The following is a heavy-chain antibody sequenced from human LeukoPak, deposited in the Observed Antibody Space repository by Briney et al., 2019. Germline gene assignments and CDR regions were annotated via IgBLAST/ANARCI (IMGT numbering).Heavy chain of an antibody. V-gene: IGHV4-4*07. D-gene: IGHD6-13*01. J-gene: IGHJ5*02. CDR1: GGSISSYY. CDR2: IYTSGST. CDR3: AREREQQLVHHRWFDP. Sequence: SETLSLTCTVSGGSISSYYWSWIRQPAGKGLEWIGRIYTSGSTNYNPSLKSRVTMSVDTSKNQFSLKLSSVTAADTAVYYCAREREQQLVHHRWFDPWGQGTLVTVSS.